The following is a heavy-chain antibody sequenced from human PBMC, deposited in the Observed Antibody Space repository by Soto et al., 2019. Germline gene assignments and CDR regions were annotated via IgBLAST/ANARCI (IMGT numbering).Heavy chain of an antibody. D-gene: IGHD2-21*01. CDR2: IYYNGST. CDR1: GGSISSGDYY. V-gene: IGHV4-30-4*01. J-gene: IGHJ4*02. CDR3: ATGERRDGYIVDY. Sequence: SETLSLTCTVSGGSISSGDYYWSWIRQPPGKGLEWIGYIYYNGSTYYNPSLKSRVTISVDTSKNQFSLKLSSVTAADTAVYYCATGERRDGYIVDYWGQGTLVTVSS.